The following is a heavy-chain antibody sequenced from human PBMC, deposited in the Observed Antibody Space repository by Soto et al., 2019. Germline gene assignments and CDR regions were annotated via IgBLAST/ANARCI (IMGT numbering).Heavy chain of an antibody. CDR3: ARENYYDSSGYYRYYFDY. CDR1: GGTFSSYA. Sequence: QVQLVQSGAEVKKPGSSVKVSCKASGGTFSSYAISWVRQAPGQGLEWMGGIIPIFGTANYAQKFQGRVTINAEESTSTAYMELSSLRSEDTAVYYCARENYYDSSGYYRYYFDYWGQGTLVTVSS. J-gene: IGHJ4*02. V-gene: IGHV1-69*01. D-gene: IGHD3-22*01. CDR2: IIPIFGTA.